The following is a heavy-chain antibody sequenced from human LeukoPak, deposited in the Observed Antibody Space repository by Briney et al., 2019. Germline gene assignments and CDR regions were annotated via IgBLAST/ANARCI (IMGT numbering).Heavy chain of an antibody. CDR2: IYYSGST. V-gene: IGHV4-59*11. CDR1: GGSISSHY. J-gene: IGHJ6*03. CDR3: ARASYGPGSYYYYMDV. Sequence: SETLSLTCTVSGGSISSHYWSWIRQPPGKGLEWIGYIYYSGSTNYNPSLTSRVTISVDTSKNQFSLKLSSVTAADTAVYYCARASYGPGSYYYYMDVWGKGTTVTVYS. D-gene: IGHD5-18*01.